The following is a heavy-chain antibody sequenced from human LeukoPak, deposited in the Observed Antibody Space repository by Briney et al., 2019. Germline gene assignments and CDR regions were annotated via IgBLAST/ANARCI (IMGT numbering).Heavy chain of an antibody. D-gene: IGHD6-19*01. CDR1: GYTFTGYY. V-gene: IGHV1-2*02. J-gene: IGHJ6*03. CDR3: ARDSGRVSSGWYEVSPLYYYYMDV. Sequence: ASVKVSCKASGYTFTGYYMHWVRQAPGQGLEWMGWINPNSGGTNYAQKFQGRVTMTRDTSISTAYMELSRQRSDDTAVYYCARDSGRVSSGWYEVSPLYYYYMDVWGKGTTVTISS. CDR2: INPNSGGT.